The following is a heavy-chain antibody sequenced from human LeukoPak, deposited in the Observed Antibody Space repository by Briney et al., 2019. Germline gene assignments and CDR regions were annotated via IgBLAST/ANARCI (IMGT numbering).Heavy chain of an antibody. CDR3: AKDRRFLEWKDAFDV. V-gene: IGHV3-74*01. CDR1: GFTFSSYW. J-gene: IGHJ3*01. CDR2: INSDGSST. Sequence: GGSLRLSCAASGFTFSSYWIHWVRQAPGKGLVWVSRINSDGSSTSYADSVKGRFTISRDNSKNTVYLQMNGLRADDTAVYYCAKDRRFLEWKDAFDVWGQGTMVTVSS. D-gene: IGHD3-3*01.